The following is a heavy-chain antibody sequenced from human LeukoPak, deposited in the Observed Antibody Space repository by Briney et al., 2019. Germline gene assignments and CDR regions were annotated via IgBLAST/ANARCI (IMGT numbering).Heavy chain of an antibody. Sequence: PSETLSLTCTVSGGSISSGGYYWSWIRQHPGKGLEWIGYIYYSGSTYYNPSLKSRVTISVDTSKNQFSLQLNSVTPEDTAVYYCAYSSHCSSTSCYTVTYYYGMDVWGQGTTVTVSS. CDR3: AYSSHCSSTSCYTVTYYYGMDV. D-gene: IGHD2-2*02. CDR2: IYYSGST. V-gene: IGHV4-31*03. CDR1: GGSISSGGYY. J-gene: IGHJ6*02.